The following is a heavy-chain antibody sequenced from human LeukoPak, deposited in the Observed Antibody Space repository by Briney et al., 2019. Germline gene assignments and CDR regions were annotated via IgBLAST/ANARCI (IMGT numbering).Heavy chain of an antibody. V-gene: IGHV1-18*01. CDR1: GYTFTSYG. Sequence: GASVKVSCKASGYTFTSYGISWVRQAPGQGLEWMGWISAYNGNTNYAQKLQGRVTMTEDTSTDTAYMELSSLRSEDTAVYYCARGLGVRADWGQGTLVTVSS. CDR2: ISAYNGNT. D-gene: IGHD3-10*01. CDR3: ARGLGVRAD. J-gene: IGHJ4*02.